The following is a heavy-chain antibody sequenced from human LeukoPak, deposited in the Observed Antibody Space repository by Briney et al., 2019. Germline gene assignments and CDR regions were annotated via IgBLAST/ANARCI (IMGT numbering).Heavy chain of an antibody. D-gene: IGHD6-13*01. CDR1: GGSISSYY. J-gene: IGHJ5*02. Sequence: SETLSPTCTVSGGSISSYYWSWIRQPPGKGLEWIGYIYYSGSTNYNPSLKSRVTISVDTSKNQFSLKLSSVTAADTAVYYCARGIAALFDPWGQGTLVTVSS. V-gene: IGHV4-59*08. CDR3: ARGIAALFDP. CDR2: IYYSGST.